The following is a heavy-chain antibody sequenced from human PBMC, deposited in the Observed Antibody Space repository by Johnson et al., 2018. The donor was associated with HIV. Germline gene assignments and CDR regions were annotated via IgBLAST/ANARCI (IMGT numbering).Heavy chain of an antibody. Sequence: QVQLVESRGVLVQPGGSLRLSCAASGFTFSSYGMHWVRQAPGKGLEWVAVISYDGSNKYYADSVKGRFTIPSNNSKNTLYLQMNSLRAEDTAVYYCAKDRGLSAFDIWGQGTMVTVSS. CDR1: GFTFSSYG. CDR2: ISYDGSNK. J-gene: IGHJ3*02. D-gene: IGHD3-10*01. CDR3: AKDRGLSAFDI. V-gene: IGHV3-30*18.